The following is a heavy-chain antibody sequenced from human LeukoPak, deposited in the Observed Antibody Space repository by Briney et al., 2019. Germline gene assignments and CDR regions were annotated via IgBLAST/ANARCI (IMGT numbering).Heavy chain of an antibody. CDR2: IYYSGST. CDR3: AGENLILYCSSTSCYAFDI. V-gene: IGHV4-39*01. J-gene: IGHJ3*02. CDR1: GVSISSSSYY. Sequence: SETLSLTCTVSGVSISSSSYYWGWIRQPPGKGLEWIGTIYYSGSTYYNPSLKSRITISVDTSKNQFSLKLSSVTAADTAVYYCAGENLILYCSSTSCYAFDIWGQGTMVTVSS. D-gene: IGHD2-2*01.